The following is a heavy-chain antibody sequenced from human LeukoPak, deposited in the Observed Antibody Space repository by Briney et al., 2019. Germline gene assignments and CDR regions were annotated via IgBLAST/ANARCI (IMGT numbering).Heavy chain of an antibody. CDR3: ARKSYGYSYGYRKVDAFDI. J-gene: IGHJ3*02. V-gene: IGHV1-8*02. CDR2: MNPNSGNT. Sequence: ASVKVSCKASGYTFTSYYMHWVRQAPGQGLEWMGWMNPNSGNTGYAQKFQGRVTMTRNTSISTAYMELSSLRSEDTAVYYCARKSYGYSYGYRKVDAFDIWGQGTMVTVSS. CDR1: GYTFTSYY. D-gene: IGHD5-18*01.